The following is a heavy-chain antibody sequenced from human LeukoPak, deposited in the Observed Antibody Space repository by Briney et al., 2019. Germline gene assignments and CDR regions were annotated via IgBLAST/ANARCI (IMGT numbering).Heavy chain of an antibody. J-gene: IGHJ6*03. V-gene: IGHV1-18*01. Sequence: ASVKVSCKASGYTFTNYGISWVRQAPGQGLEWMGWISAYNDNTNSAEKLQGRVTMTRDTSTSTVYMELSSLRSEDTAVYYCARDKDIVVVPAANHMDVWGKGTTVTVSS. D-gene: IGHD2-2*01. CDR2: ISAYNDNT. CDR3: ARDKDIVVVPAANHMDV. CDR1: GYTFTNYG.